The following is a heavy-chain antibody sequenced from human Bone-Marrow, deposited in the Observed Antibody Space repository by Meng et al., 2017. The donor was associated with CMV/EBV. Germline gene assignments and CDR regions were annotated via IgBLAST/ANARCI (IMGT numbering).Heavy chain of an antibody. Sequence: GESPETLLEASGFTFSSYSMNWVRQAPGKGLEWVSSISSSSSSIYFEHSVTGRFTISRDNAENSLYLQMNSLRAKDTAVYYCARGRGVRATFRYGIDVWGQGTTVTVSS. J-gene: IGHJ6*02. CDR1: GFTFSSYS. V-gene: IGHV3-21*01. CDR2: ISSSSSSI. D-gene: IGHD3-3*01. CDR3: ARGRGVRATFRYGIDV.